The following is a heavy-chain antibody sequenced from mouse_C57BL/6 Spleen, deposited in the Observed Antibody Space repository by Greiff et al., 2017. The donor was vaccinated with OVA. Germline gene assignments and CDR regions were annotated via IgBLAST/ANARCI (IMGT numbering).Heavy chain of an antibody. CDR3: ARHPTLNLYYFDY. D-gene: IGHD1-3*01. Sequence: EVKLVESGGDLVKPGGSLKLSCAASGFTFSSYGMSWVRQTPDKRLEWVATISSGGSYTYYPDSVKGRFTISRDNAKNTLYLQMSSLKSEDTAMYYCARHPTLNLYYFDYWGQGTTLTVSS. V-gene: IGHV5-6*01. CDR1: GFTFSSYG. J-gene: IGHJ2*01. CDR2: ISSGGSYT.